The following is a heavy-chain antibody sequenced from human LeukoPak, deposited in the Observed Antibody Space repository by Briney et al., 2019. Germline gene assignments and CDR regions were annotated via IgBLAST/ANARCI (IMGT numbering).Heavy chain of an antibody. CDR2: INHSGST. CDR3: VAARHHTIDY. J-gene: IGHJ4*02. D-gene: IGHD6-6*01. Sequence: SETLSLTCAVYGVSFSGYYWSGIRQPPGKGLEWIGEINHSGSTNYNPSLKSRVTISVDTSKNQFSLKLSSVTAADTAVYYCVAARHHTIDYWGQGTLVTVSS. V-gene: IGHV4-34*01. CDR1: GVSFSGYY.